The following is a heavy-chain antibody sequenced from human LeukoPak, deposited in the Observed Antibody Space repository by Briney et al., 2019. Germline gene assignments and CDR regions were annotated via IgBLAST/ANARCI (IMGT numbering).Heavy chain of an antibody. Sequence: SETLSLTCTVSGGSISSSSYYWGWIRQPPGKGLEWIGSIYYSGSTYYNPSLKSRVTISVDTSKNQFSLKLSSVTAADTAVYYCARSLGLPGDYYFDYWGQGTLVTVSS. D-gene: IGHD2-21*01. V-gene: IGHV4-39*07. CDR2: IYYSGST. J-gene: IGHJ4*02. CDR3: ARSLGLPGDYYFDY. CDR1: GGSISSSSYY.